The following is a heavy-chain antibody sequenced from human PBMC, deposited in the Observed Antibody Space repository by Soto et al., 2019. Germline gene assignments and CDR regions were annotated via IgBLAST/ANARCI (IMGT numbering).Heavy chain of an antibody. CDR3: TEYTINVRGGFV. CDR2: AKTSDYGGTV. V-gene: IGHV3-15*07. J-gene: IGHJ3*01. D-gene: IGHD3-16*01. Sequence: EVQLVESGGGLVKPGGSLRLSCAASGFPFNNAWMNWVRQAPGKGLEWVGRAKTSDYGGTVDYAAPVKGRFIISRDDSINTMFLQMNSLQTEDTAVYYCTEYTINVRGGFVWGQGTTVTVSS. CDR1: GFPFNNAW.